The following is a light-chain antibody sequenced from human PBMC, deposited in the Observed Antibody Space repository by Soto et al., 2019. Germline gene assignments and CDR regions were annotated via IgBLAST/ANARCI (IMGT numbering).Light chain of an antibody. CDR1: QSVSSY. CDR2: DAS. V-gene: IGKV3-11*01. CDR3: QQRSNWPPVT. J-gene: IGKJ4*01. Sequence: EIVLTQSPATLSLSPGERATLSCRASQSVSSYLAWYQQKPGQAPRLLIYDASNRATGIPARFSGSGSGTYFTLPISSLEPEDYAIYYCQQRSNWPPVTFGGGTKVEIK.